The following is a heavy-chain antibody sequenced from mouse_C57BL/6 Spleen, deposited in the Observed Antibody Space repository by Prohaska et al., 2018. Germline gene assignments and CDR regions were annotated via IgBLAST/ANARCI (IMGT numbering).Heavy chain of an antibody. D-gene: IGHD2-4*01. Sequence: EVQLVESGGGLVQPKGSLTLSCAASGFTFNTYAMHWVRQAPGKGCEWVARIRSKSSNYATYYADSVKDRLTIAREDSQIMLYLQMNNLKTEDRAMYYGVRDPHYDYDGYAMDYWGQRPSVICSS. CDR3: VRDPHYDYDGYAMDY. J-gene: IGHJ4*01. CDR2: IRSKSSNYAT. CDR1: GFTFNTYA. V-gene: IGHV10-3*01.